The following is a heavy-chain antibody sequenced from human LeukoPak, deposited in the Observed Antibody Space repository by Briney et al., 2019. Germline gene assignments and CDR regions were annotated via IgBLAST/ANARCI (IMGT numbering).Heavy chain of an antibody. CDR2: IIPIFSTA. CDR3: ARAGIAARGDNYYMDV. Sequence: SVKVSCKASGGTFSSYAISWVRQAPGQGLEWMGGIIPIFSTANYALKFQGRVTITTDESTSTAYMELSSLRSEDTAVYYCARAGIAARGDNYYMDVWGKGTTVTVSS. V-gene: IGHV1-69*05. D-gene: IGHD6-13*01. J-gene: IGHJ6*03. CDR1: GGTFSSYA.